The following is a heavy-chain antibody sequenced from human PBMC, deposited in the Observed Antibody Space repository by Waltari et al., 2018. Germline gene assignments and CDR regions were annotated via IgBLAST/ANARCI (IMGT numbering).Heavy chain of an antibody. CDR2: IYHSGST. J-gene: IGHJ2*01. CDR1: GYSLRSGYS. V-gene: IGHV4-38-2*01. D-gene: IGHD6-6*01. Sequence: QVQLQESGPGLVKPSETLSLTCDVSGYSLRSGYSWGWIRQPPGKGLGWIGSIYHSGSTYQNPSLKSRLTISLDTSKNQFSLKLSSVTAADTAVFYCARHPEQLVGYWYFDLWGRGTLVTVSS. CDR3: ARHPEQLVGYWYFDL.